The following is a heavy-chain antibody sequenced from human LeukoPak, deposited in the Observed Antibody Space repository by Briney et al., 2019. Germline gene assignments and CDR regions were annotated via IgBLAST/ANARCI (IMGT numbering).Heavy chain of an antibody. CDR3: AKERIAVAGRYFDY. CDR1: GFTFSSYA. Sequence: GGSLRLSCAASGFTFSSYAMHWVRQAPGKGLEWVAVISYDGSNKYYADSVKGRFTISRDNSKNTLYLQVNSLRAADAAVYYCAKERIAVAGRYFDYWGQGTLVTVSS. CDR2: ISYDGSNK. V-gene: IGHV3-30-3*01. J-gene: IGHJ4*02. D-gene: IGHD6-19*01.